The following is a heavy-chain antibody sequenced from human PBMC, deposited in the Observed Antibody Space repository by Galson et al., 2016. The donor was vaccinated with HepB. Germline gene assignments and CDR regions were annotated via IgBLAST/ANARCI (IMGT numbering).Heavy chain of an antibody. D-gene: IGHD1-26*01. V-gene: IGHV3-73*01. J-gene: IGHJ6*02. Sequence: SLRLSCAASGFNFSASAMHWVRQASGKGLEWVGRIRSKANRYATAYAASVKGRFTISRDDSKNTAYLQMNSLKTEDTAVYYCTRHLSGSPEFYYYYYGVDVGGQGTTVTVSS. CDR1: GFNFSASA. CDR2: IRSKANRYAT. CDR3: TRHLSGSPEFYYYYYGVDV.